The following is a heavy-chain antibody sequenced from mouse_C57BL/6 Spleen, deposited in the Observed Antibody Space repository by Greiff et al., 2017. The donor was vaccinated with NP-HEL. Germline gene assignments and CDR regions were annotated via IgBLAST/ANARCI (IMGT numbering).Heavy chain of an antibody. CDR2: IDPSDSYT. CDR3: ARGPETWFAY. J-gene: IGHJ3*01. Sequence: QVQLQQPGAELVMPGASVKLSCKASGYTFTSYWMHWVKQRPGQGLEWIGEIDPSDSYTNYNQKFKGKSTLTVDKSSSTAYMQLSSLTSEDSAVYYCARGPETWFAYWGQGTLVTVSA. CDR1: GYTFTSYW. V-gene: IGHV1-69*01.